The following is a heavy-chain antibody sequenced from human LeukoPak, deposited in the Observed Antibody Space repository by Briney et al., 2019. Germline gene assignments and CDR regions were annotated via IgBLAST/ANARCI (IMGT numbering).Heavy chain of an antibody. J-gene: IGHJ4*02. CDR2: INHSGST. V-gene: IGHV4-34*01. D-gene: IGHD3-22*01. Sequence: SETLSLTCAVYGGSFSGYYWSWIRQPPVKGLEWIGEINHSGSTNYNPSLKSRVTISVDTSKNQFSLKLSSVTAADTAVYYCARVTMIRIDYWGQGTLVTVSS. CDR1: GGSFSGYY. CDR3: ARVTMIRIDY.